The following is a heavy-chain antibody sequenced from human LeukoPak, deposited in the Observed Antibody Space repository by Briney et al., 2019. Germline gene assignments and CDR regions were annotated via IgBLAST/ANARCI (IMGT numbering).Heavy chain of an antibody. J-gene: IGHJ4*02. D-gene: IGHD5-18*01. CDR3: AKDLGYSYGRWIDH. CDR1: GFTFSSYG. CDR2: IRDNGSNK. V-gene: IGHV3-30*02. Sequence: PGGSLRLSCAASGFTFSSYGMHWVRRAPGRGLEWVAFIRDNGSNKYYADSVKGRFTISRDNSKNTLYLQMNSLRGEDTAVYYCAKDLGYSYGRWIDHWGQGTLVTVSS.